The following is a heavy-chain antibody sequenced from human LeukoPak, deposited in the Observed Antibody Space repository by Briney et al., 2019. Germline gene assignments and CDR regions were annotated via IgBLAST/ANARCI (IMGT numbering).Heavy chain of an antibody. V-gene: IGHV3-21*01. Sequence: GGSLRLSCAASGFTFSSYSMNWVRQAPGKGLEWVSSISSSSSSYIYYADSVKGRFTISRDNAKNSLYLQMNSLRAEDTAVYYCARDLSVSGNYFDYWGQGTLVTVSS. CDR2: ISSSSSSYI. D-gene: IGHD3-10*01. CDR3: ARDLSVSGNYFDY. J-gene: IGHJ4*02. CDR1: GFTFSSYS.